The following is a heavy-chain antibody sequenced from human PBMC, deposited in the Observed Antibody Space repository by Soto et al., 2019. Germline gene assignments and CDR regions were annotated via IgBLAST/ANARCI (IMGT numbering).Heavy chain of an antibody. Sequence: ASVKVSCKASGYTFTSYGISWVRQAPGQGLEWMGWISAYNGNTNYAQKLQGRVTMTTDTSTSTAYMELRSLRSDDTAVYYCARTAYYYDSSGYDRDDYWGQGTLVTVSS. CDR2: ISAYNGNT. CDR1: GYTFTSYG. CDR3: ARTAYYYDSSGYDRDDY. J-gene: IGHJ4*02. D-gene: IGHD3-22*01. V-gene: IGHV1-18*01.